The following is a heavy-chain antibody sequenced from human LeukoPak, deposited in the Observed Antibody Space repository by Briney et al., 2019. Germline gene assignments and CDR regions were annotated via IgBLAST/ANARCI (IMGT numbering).Heavy chain of an antibody. CDR2: MNPNSGNT. D-gene: IGHD4-11*01. CDR3: ARRTSNLAYNWFDP. Sequence: GASVKVSCKASGYTFINYDINWVRQATGQGLEWMGWMNPNSGNTGYAQKFQGRVTITRNTSISTAYMELSSLRSEDTAVYYCARRTSNLAYNWFDPWGQGTLVTVSS. CDR1: GYTFINYD. J-gene: IGHJ5*02. V-gene: IGHV1-8*03.